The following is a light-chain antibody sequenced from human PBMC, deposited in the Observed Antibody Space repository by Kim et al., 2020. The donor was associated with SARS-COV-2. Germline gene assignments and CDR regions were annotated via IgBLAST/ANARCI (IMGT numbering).Light chain of an antibody. CDR2: DAS. Sequence: EIVLTQSPATLSLSPGERATLSCRASQSVSSYLAWYQQKPGQAPRLLIYDASNRATGIPARFSGSGSGTDFTLTISSLESEDFAVYYCQQYNNWPPLTFGGGTKLEI. CDR3: QQYNNWPPLT. V-gene: IGKV3-11*01. J-gene: IGKJ4*01. CDR1: QSVSSY.